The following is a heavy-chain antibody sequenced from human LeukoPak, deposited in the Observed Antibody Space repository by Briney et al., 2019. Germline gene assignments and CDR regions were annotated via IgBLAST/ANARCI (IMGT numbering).Heavy chain of an antibody. V-gene: IGHV3-23*01. CDR1: GLTFGTSG. J-gene: IGHJ4*02. D-gene: IGHD3-16*01. CDR2: ISGGGTA. Sequence: GGSLRLSCAASGLTFGTSGMHWVRQAPGKRLDWVPAISGGGTAYYADSVRARFTISRDNSKNTLYLQMNSLRAEDAATYYCAARDPCNGGICYGLRYWGQGTLVSVSS. CDR3: AARDPCNGGICYGLRY.